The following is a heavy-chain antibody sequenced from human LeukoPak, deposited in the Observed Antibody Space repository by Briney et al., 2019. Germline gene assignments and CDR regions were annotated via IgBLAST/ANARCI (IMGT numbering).Heavy chain of an antibody. Sequence: PGGSLRLSCAASGFTFPTHAMAWVRQAPGKGLEWVSSISGGAAGTYYAPSVKGRFTVSRGNDKNALYLQMDGLTAADTALYYCARVRGVGTHIWLLPWNLWGQGTLVSVSS. J-gene: IGHJ5*02. V-gene: IGHV3-23*01. CDR2: ISGGAAGT. D-gene: IGHD2-21*02. CDR3: ARVRGVGTHIWLLPWNL. CDR1: GFTFPTHA.